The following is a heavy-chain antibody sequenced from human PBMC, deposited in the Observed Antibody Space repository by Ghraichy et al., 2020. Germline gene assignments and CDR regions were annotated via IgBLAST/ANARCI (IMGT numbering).Heavy chain of an antibody. Sequence: GGSLRLSCAASGFSFSGYYMSWVRQAPGKGLQWISYISSDGNVKYHADSVRGRFTISRDNAKNSLYLQMNSLRADDTAVYYCVRDRGAVVAGDYFDYWGQGTVVTVSS. J-gene: IGHJ4*02. CDR1: GFSFSGYY. D-gene: IGHD2-15*01. CDR2: ISSDGNVK. V-gene: IGHV3-11*01. CDR3: VRDRGAVVAGDYFDY.